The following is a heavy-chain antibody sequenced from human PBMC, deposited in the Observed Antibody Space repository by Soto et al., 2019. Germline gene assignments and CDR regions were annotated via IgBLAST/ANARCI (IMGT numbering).Heavy chain of an antibody. J-gene: IGHJ5*02. D-gene: IGHD3-16*01. CDR1: GFTFSTYW. Sequence: GGSLRLSCAASGFTFSTYWMHWVRQAPGKGLMWLPRIKGDESATNYADSVEGRFTISRDNAKNTVYLQVNSLRVEDTAVYYRARGGLGAYWFDPWGQGTLVTVSS. CDR2: IKGDESAT. V-gene: IGHV3-74*01. CDR3: ARGGLGAYWFDP.